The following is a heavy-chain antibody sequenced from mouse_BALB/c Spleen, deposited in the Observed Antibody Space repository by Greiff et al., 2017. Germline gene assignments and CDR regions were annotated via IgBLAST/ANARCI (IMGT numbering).Heavy chain of an antibody. CDR1: GYTFTSYW. V-gene: IGHV1-7*01. CDR3: ARRKGYDNAMDY. CDR2: INPSTGYT. J-gene: IGHJ4*01. Sequence: VQLQQSGAELAKPGASVKMSCKASGYTFTSYWMHWVKQRPGQGLEWIGYINPSTGYTEYNQKFKDKATLTADKSSSTAYMQLSSLTSEDSAVYYYARRKGYDNAMDYWGQGTSVTVSS. D-gene: IGHD2-2*01.